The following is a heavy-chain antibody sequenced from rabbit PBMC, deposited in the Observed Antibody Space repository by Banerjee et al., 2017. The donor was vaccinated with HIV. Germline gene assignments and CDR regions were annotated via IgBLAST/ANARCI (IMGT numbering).Heavy chain of an antibody. J-gene: IGHJ6*01. D-gene: IGHD4-1*01. CDR3: ARDLAGVTGWNFGL. Sequence: QEQLEESGGDLVKPEGSLTLTCTASGFSFSSSYWICWVRQAPGKGLEWVGCIYGGSSGSTYYASWAKGRVTISKTSSTTVTLQMTSLTAADTATYFCARDLAGVTGWNFGLWGPGTLVTV. CDR2: IYGGSSGST. V-gene: IGHV1S45*01. CDR1: GFSFSSSYW.